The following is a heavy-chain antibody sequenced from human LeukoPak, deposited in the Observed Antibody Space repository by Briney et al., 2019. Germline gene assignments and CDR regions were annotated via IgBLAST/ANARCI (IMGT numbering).Heavy chain of an antibody. D-gene: IGHD3-22*01. CDR3: ARAVYYYDSSAYLFDY. V-gene: IGHV4-31*03. CDR1: GGSISSDDYY. J-gene: IGHJ4*02. CDR2: RHHSGIT. Sequence: SETLSLTCTVSGGSISSDDYYWGWIRQDPGKGLEWIGYRHHSGITYYHPSLKSRVAISLDTSKSQFSLELSSVTAADTAVYYCARAVYYYDSSAYLFDYWGQGTLVTVSS.